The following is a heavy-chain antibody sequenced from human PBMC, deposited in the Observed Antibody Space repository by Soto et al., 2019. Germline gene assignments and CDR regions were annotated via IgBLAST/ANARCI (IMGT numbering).Heavy chain of an antibody. Sequence: SVKVSCRSPVYTLTGYGISWVRQAPGQGLEWMGWISAYNGNTNYAQKLQGRVTMTTDTSTSTAYMELRSLRSDDTAVYYCARDLRRTYYDSSGPFDYWGQGTLVTVSS. CDR3: ARDLRRTYYDSSGPFDY. CDR1: VYTLTGYG. D-gene: IGHD3-22*01. J-gene: IGHJ4*02. V-gene: IGHV1-18*01. CDR2: ISAYNGNT.